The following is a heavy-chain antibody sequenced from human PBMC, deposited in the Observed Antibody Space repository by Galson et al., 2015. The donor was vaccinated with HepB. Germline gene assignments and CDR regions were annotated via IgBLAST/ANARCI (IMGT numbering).Heavy chain of an antibody. D-gene: IGHD3-22*01. J-gene: IGHJ4*02. Sequence: SVKVSCKASGGTFSSYAISWVRQAPGQGLEWMGGIIPIFGTANYAQKFQGRVTITADESTSTAYMELSSLRSEDTAVYYCAMGYYYDTPGQYYFDYWGQGTLVTVSS. CDR1: GGTFSSYA. CDR3: AMGYYYDTPGQYYFDY. V-gene: IGHV1-69*13. CDR2: IIPIFGTA.